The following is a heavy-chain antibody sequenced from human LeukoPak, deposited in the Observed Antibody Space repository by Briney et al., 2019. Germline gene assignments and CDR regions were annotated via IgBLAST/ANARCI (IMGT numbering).Heavy chain of an antibody. V-gene: IGHV3-30*18. J-gene: IGHJ5*02. CDR3: AKGRRGVGANWFDP. CDR1: GFTFSRYG. CDR2: ISYDGSNK. D-gene: IGHD1-26*01. Sequence: GGSLRLSCAASGFTFSRYGMHWVRQAPGKGLEWVAVISYDGSNKYYADSVKGRFTISRDNSKNTLYLQMNSLRAEDTAVYYCAKGRRGVGANWFDPWGQGTLVTVSS.